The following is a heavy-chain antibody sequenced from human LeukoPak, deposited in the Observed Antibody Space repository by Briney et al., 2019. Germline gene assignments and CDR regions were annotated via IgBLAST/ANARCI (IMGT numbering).Heavy chain of an antibody. CDR2: IWYDGSNK. J-gene: IGHJ4*02. V-gene: IGHV3-33*01. CDR3: ARDYSPGYYYDSSGYSPFDY. D-gene: IGHD3-22*01. CDR1: GFTFSSYG. Sequence: GGSLRLSCAASGFTFSSYGMHWVRQAPGKGLEWVAVIWYDGSNKYYADSVKGRFTISRDNSKNTLYLQMNSLRAEDAAVYYCARDYSPGYYYDSSGYSPFDYWGQGTLVTVSS.